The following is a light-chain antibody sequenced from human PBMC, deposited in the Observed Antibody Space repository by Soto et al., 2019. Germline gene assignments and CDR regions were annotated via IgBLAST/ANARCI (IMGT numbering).Light chain of an antibody. J-gene: IGLJ2*01. CDR3: SSYTRSNTPVV. Sequence: QSALTQPASVSGSPGQSITISCTGTSSDVGGSNYVSWYQQHPGKAPKLIIYEVNNRPSGVSNRFSGSKSGNTASLTISGLQAADEADYYCSSYTRSNTPVVFGGGTKLTVL. CDR1: SSDVGGSNY. V-gene: IGLV2-14*01. CDR2: EVN.